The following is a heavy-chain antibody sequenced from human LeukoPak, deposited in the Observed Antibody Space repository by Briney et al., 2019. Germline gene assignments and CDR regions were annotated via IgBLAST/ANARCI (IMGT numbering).Heavy chain of an antibody. CDR1: GFTFSSYW. CDR3: ARNRYSGSYGVDY. J-gene: IGHJ4*02. Sequence: GGSLRLSCAASGFTFSSYWMSWVRQAPGKGLEWVANIKQDGSGKYYVDSVKGRFTISRDNAKNSLYLQMNSLRAEGTAVYYCARNRYSGSYGVDYWGQGTLVTVSS. CDR2: IKQDGSGK. V-gene: IGHV3-7*05. D-gene: IGHD1-26*01.